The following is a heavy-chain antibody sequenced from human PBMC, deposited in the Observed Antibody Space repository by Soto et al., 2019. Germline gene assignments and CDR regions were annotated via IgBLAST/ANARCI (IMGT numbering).Heavy chain of an antibody. CDR3: ARLGLYYYGSGSYPEYFPH. D-gene: IGHD3-10*01. CDR1: GGTFSSYA. V-gene: IGHV1-69*12. CDR2: IIPIFGTA. Sequence: QVQLVQSGAEVKKPGSSVKVSCKASGGTFSSYAISWVRQAPGQGLEWMGGIIPIFGTANYAQKFQGRVTITADESTSXAXXELSSLRSEDTAVYYCARLGLYYYGSGSYPEYFPHWGQGTLVTVSS. J-gene: IGHJ1*01.